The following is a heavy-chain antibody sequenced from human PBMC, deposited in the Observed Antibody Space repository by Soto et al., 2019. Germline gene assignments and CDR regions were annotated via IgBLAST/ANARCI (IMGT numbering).Heavy chain of an antibody. J-gene: IGHJ4*02. CDR2: IRATGAAT. CDR3: AKDRRAGGNYGFYSDF. D-gene: IGHD1-7*01. CDR1: GFTLTCYG. V-gene: IGHV3-23*01. Sequence: EVQLLESGEDLVKPGGTLRLTCEASGFTLTCYGLTWVRQAPGKGMEWVSFIRATGAATYYADSVKGRFTISRENSKNTLYLQMTSLRADDTAVYYCAKDRRAGGNYGFYSDFWGQGDLVIVSS.